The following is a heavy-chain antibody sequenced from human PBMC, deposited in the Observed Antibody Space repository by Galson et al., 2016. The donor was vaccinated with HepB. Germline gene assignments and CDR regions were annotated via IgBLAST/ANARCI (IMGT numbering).Heavy chain of an antibody. CDR1: GFTFSSYS. CDR2: ITPSSDAL. CDR3: AREHGGYCD. Sequence: SLRLSCAASGFTFSSYSMNWVRQAPGKGLEWISYITPSSDALHYADSVRGRFTISRDDAKKSLYLEMNSLRDEDTAVYYCAREHGGYCDWGQGTPVTVSS. D-gene: IGHD2-21*02. J-gene: IGHJ4*02. V-gene: IGHV3-48*02.